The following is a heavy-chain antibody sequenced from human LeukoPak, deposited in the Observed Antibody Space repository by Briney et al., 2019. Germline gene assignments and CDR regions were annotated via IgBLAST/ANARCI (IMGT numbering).Heavy chain of an antibody. CDR3: ARDGGGWDLDF. V-gene: IGHV3-30*02. CDR2: IWLDGNNE. J-gene: IGHJ4*02. Sequence: PGGSLRLSCAASGFSFSASALHWVRQAPGKGLEWVAFIWLDGNNEYADSVRGRFTISRDNSKNTLYLQINSLRPDDTAVYYCARDGGGWDLDFWGQGTLVTVSS. CDR1: GFSFSASA. D-gene: IGHD1-26*01.